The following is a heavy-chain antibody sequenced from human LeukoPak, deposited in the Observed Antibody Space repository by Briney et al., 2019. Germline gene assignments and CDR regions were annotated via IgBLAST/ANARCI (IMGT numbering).Heavy chain of an antibody. V-gene: IGHV4-59*01. CDR2: IYHSGST. CDR1: GGSISSYY. CDR3: ARENYDFWSGYFDY. Sequence: SETLSLTCTVSGGSISSYYWSWIRQPPGKGLEWIGYIYHSGSTNYNPSLKSRVTISVDTSKNQFSLKLSSVTAADTAVYYCARENYDFWSGYFDYWGQGTLVTVSS. J-gene: IGHJ4*02. D-gene: IGHD3-3*01.